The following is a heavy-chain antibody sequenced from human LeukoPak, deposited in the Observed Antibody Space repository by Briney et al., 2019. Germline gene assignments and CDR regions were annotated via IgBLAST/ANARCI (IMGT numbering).Heavy chain of an antibody. D-gene: IGHD3-3*01. V-gene: IGHV3-23*01. Sequence: PGGSLRLSCAASGFTFSNYAVSWVRQAPGKGLEWVSAISGSGGSTYYADSVKGRFTISRDNSKNTLYLQMNSLRAEDTAVYYCAKDRITIFGVVTAAYYFDYWGQGTLVTVSS. CDR2: ISGSGGST. CDR1: GFTFSNYA. J-gene: IGHJ4*02. CDR3: AKDRITIFGVVTAAYYFDY.